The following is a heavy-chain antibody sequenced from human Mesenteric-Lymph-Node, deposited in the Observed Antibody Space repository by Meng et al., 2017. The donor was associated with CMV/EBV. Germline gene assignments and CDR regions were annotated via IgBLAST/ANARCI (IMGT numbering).Heavy chain of an antibody. CDR2: ISDTGRTM. J-gene: IGHJ4*02. Sequence: GESLKISCAASGFSFSYYSMTWIRQAPGKGLEWVSYISDTGRTMYFADSVKGRFTISRDNAKNSLYLQMNSLRAEDTAVYYCASVDYWGQGTLVTVSS. CDR1: GFSFSYYS. V-gene: IGHV3-11*04. CDR3: ASVDY.